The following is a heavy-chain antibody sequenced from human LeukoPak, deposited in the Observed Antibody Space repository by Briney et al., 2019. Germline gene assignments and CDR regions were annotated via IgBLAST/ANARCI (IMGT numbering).Heavy chain of an antibody. D-gene: IGHD2/OR15-2a*01. V-gene: IGHV3-30*03. J-gene: IGHJ4*02. CDR1: GFTFSSYG. CDR3: ARGNPPTIDY. CDR2: ISYDGSNK. Sequence: GRSLRLSCAASGFTFSSYGMHWVRQAPGKGLEWVAVISYDGSNKYYADSVKGRFTISRDNSKNTLYLQMNSLRAEDTAVYYCARGNPPTIDYWGQGTLVTVSS.